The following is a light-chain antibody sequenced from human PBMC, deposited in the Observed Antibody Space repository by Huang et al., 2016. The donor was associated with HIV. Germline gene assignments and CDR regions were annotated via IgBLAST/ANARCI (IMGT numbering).Light chain of an antibody. J-gene: IGKJ3*01. Sequence: DIQMTQSPSSLSASVGDRVTITCQASQDISNYLNWYQQKPGKAPKLLLYDASNLETGVSSRFSGSGSGTDFTFTISSLQPEDIATYYCQQYDNVPRFTFGPGTKVDIK. V-gene: IGKV1-33*01. CDR2: DAS. CDR1: QDISNY. CDR3: QQYDNVPRFT.